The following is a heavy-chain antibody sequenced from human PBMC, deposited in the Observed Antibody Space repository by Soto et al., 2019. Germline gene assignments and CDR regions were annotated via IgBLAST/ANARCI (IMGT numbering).Heavy chain of an antibody. V-gene: IGHV3-30*18. CDR3: AKERGNTNYERSGYLDH. D-gene: IGHD3-22*01. Sequence: ALRLSCAASGFTFSNYGMHWVRQAPGKGLEWVAVISYDGSNKYYADSVKGRLTISRDNFKNTLHLQMNSLRAEDTAVYYCAKERGNTNYERSGYLDHWGQGTLVTVSS. J-gene: IGHJ4*02. CDR2: ISYDGSNK. CDR1: GFTFSNYG.